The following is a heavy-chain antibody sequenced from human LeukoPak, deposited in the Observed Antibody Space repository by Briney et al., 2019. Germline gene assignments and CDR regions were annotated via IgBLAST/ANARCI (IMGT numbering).Heavy chain of an antibody. Sequence: GGTLRLSCAASGFTFSSYAMSWVRQAPGKGLEWVSAISGSGGTTYYADSVKGRFTISRDNSKNTLYLQMNSLRAEDTAVYYCAKSAEHGGYFDYWGQGTLVTVSS. V-gene: IGHV3-23*01. J-gene: IGHJ4*02. CDR3: AKSAEHGGYFDY. D-gene: IGHD1-26*01. CDR1: GFTFSSYA. CDR2: ISGSGGTT.